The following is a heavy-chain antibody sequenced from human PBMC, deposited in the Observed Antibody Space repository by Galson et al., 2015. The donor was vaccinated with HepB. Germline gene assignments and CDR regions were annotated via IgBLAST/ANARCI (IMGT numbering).Heavy chain of an antibody. V-gene: IGHV3-7*03. CDR1: GFAFSSCW. J-gene: IGHJ6*02. CDR2: IKQDGSEQ. CDR3: ARDLWVAAMVWGYYYYYGMDV. Sequence: SLRLSCAASGFAFSSCWMSWVRQAPGKGLEWVANIKQDGSEQYYVDSVKGRFTISRDNAKNSLYLQMNSLRAEDTAVYYCARDLWVAAMVWGYYYYYGMDVWGQGTTVTVSS. D-gene: IGHD3-10*01.